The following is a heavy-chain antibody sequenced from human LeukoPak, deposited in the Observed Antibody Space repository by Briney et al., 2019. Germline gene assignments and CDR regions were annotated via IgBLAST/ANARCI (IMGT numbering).Heavy chain of an antibody. J-gene: IGHJ4*02. CDR2: IIPIFGIA. CDR1: GGTFSSYA. V-gene: IGHV1-69*04. D-gene: IGHD2-15*01. Sequence: ASVKVSCKASGGTFSSYAISWVRQAPGQGLKWMGRIIPIFGIANYAQKFQGRVTITADKSTSTAYMELSSLRSEDTAVYYCARGYVSGPEVGWGQGTLVTVSS. CDR3: ARGYVSGPEVG.